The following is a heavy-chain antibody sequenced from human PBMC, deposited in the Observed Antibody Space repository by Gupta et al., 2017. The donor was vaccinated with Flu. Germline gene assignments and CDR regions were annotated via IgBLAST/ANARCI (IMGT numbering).Heavy chain of an antibody. CDR2: ISYDGSNK. Sequence: QVQLVESGGGVVKPGRSLRLSCAASGFTFSSYGMHRVRQAPGKGLEWVAVISYDGSNKYYADSVKGRFTISRDNSKNTLYLQMNSLRAEDTAVYYCAKDQGSYNWNDVVRVYDAFDIWGQGTMVTVSS. CDR3: AKDQGSYNWNDVVRVYDAFDI. D-gene: IGHD1-20*01. J-gene: IGHJ3*02. CDR1: GFTFSSYG. V-gene: IGHV3-30*18.